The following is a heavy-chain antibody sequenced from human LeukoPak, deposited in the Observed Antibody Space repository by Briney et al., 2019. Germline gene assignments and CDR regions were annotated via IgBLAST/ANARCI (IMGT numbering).Heavy chain of an antibody. Sequence: GGSLRLSCAASGFTFSSYAMHWVRPAPGKGLEWVGVISYDGSNKYYADSVKGRFTISRDNSKNTLYLQMNSLRAEDTAVYYCARSVTYQYFQNWGQGTLVTVSS. D-gene: IGHD2-2*01. CDR2: ISYDGSNK. V-gene: IGHV3-30*04. J-gene: IGHJ1*01. CDR3: ARSVTYQYFQN. CDR1: GFTFSSYA.